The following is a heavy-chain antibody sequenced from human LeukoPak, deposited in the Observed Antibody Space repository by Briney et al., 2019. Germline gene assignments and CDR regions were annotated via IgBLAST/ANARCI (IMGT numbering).Heavy chain of an antibody. CDR1: GGSISSSSYY. CDR2: IYYSGST. V-gene: IGHV4-39*07. J-gene: IGHJ3*02. CDR3: ARVPPAYCGGDCRVEAFDI. Sequence: SETLSLTCTVSGGSISSSSYYWGWIRQPPGKGPEWIGSIYYSGSTYYNPSLKSRVTISVDTSKNQFSLRLSSVTAADTAVYYCARVPPAYCGGDCRVEAFDIWGQGTMVTVSS. D-gene: IGHD2-21*02.